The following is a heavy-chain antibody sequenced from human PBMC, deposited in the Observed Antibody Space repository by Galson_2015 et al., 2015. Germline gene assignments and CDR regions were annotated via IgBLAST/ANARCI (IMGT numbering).Heavy chain of an antibody. V-gene: IGHV3-48*02. D-gene: IGHD3-3*01. J-gene: IGHJ6*04. Sequence: SLRLSRAASGFTFRDYSMNWVRQAPGKGLEWISYISNGGSTIYYADSVKGRFTISRDNAKNSLYLQMNSLRDEDTAVYYCARDGPGVLRFLDVWGKGTTVTVSS. CDR1: GFTFRDYS. CDR2: ISNGGSTI. CDR3: ARDGPGVLRFLDV.